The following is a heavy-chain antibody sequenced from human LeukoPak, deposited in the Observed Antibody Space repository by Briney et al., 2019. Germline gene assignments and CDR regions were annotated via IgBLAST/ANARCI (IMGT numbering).Heavy chain of an antibody. V-gene: IGHV1-46*01. CDR2: INPSGGST. CDR3: ARGRGDGYRVYYFDY. D-gene: IGHD5-24*01. CDR1: GYTFTSHY. Sequence: ASVKVSCKASGYTFTSHYMHWVRQAPGQGLEWMGIINPSGGSTSYAQKFQGRVTMTRDTSTSTVYMELSSLRSEDTAVYYCARGRGDGYRVYYFDYWGQGTLVTVSS. J-gene: IGHJ4*02.